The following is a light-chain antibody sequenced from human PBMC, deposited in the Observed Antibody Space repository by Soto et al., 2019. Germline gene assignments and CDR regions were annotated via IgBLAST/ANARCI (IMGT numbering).Light chain of an antibody. CDR2: EVS. Sequence: QSALTQPASVSGSPGQSITISCTGTSSDVGGYNYVSWYQQHPGKAPKLMIYEVSNRHSGVSNRFSGSKSGNTASLTLSGLQAEDEDDYYCSSYTSSSTREVFGGGTKLTVL. CDR1: SSDVGGYNY. V-gene: IGLV2-14*01. J-gene: IGLJ3*02. CDR3: SSYTSSSTREV.